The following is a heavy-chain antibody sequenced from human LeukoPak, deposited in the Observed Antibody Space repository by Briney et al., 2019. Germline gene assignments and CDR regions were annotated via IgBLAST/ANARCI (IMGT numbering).Heavy chain of an antibody. D-gene: IGHD2-21*01. J-gene: IGHJ6*02. CDR1: GGSISSGSYY. CDR2: IYTSGST. V-gene: IGHV4-61*02. Sequence: SEPLSLTCTVSGGSISSGSYYCSWIRQPAGKGLEWIGRIYTSGSTNYNPSLKSRVTISVDTSKNQFSLKLSSVTAADTAVYYCARDRWLLRYYYGMDVWGQGTTVTVSS. CDR3: ARDRWLLRYYYGMDV.